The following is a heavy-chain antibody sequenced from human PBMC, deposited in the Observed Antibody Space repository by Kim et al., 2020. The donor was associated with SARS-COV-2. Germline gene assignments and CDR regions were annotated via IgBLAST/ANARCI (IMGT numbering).Heavy chain of an antibody. J-gene: IGHJ4*02. CDR1: GFTFSSYC. V-gene: IGHV3-74*01. CDR2: IHSDGSST. CDR3: ARLHLGFDY. D-gene: IGHD5-18*01. Sequence: GGSLRLSCAASGFTFSSYCMHWVRQAPGKGLVWVSRIHSDGSSTNYADSVKGRFTISRDNAKNTLYMQMNNLRAEDTAVYYCARLHLGFDYWGQGTLVTVSS.